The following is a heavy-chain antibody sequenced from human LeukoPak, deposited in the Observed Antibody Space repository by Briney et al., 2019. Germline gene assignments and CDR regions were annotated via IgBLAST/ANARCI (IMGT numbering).Heavy chain of an antibody. V-gene: IGHV4-59*08. J-gene: IGHJ3*02. CDR3: ARPHSSGWYGVYDI. CDR2: FAYSGTT. CDR1: DGSISSHY. Sequence: SETLSLTCTVSDGSISSHYWGWIRQPPGKGLEWIGHFAYSGTTSYNASLKSRVTISVDTSKNQFSLTLTSVTAADTAVYYCARPHSSGWYGVYDIWGQGTMVTVSS. D-gene: IGHD6-19*01.